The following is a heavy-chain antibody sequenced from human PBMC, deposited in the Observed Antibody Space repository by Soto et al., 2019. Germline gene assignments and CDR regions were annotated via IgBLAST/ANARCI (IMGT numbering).Heavy chain of an antibody. Sequence: QVQLVQSGAEVKKPGSSVKVSCKASGGTFSSYAISCVRQAPGQGLEWMGGIIPIFGTANYAQKFQGRVTITADETTSTAYMELSSLRSEDTAVDYCARSSPMVGALDYWGQGTLVTVSS. CDR3: ARSSPMVGALDY. CDR1: GGTFSSYA. CDR2: IIPIFGTA. V-gene: IGHV1-69*01. J-gene: IGHJ4*02. D-gene: IGHD1-26*01.